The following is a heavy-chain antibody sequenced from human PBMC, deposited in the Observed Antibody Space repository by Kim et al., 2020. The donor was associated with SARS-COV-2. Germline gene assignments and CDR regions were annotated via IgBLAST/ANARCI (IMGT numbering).Heavy chain of an antibody. D-gene: IGHD4-17*01. CDR2: IGGTPTGGDS. Sequence: GGSLRLSCAASGFTFSTYAMSWVRQVPGKGLEWVSTIGGTPTGGDSYYADSLEGRFIISRDNSKNTLYLEMNNLRAEDTATYYCAKSRTVTFPRGYFD. CDR1: GFTFSTYA. CDR3: AKSRTVTFPRGYFD. V-gene: IGHV3-23*01. J-gene: IGHJ4*03.